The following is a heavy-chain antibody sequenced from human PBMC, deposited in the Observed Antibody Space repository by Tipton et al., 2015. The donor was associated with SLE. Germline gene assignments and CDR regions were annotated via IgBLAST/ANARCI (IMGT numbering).Heavy chain of an antibody. CDR1: GGSISSGDYY. V-gene: IGHV4-39*01. D-gene: IGHD3-10*01. CDR3: ARVVRYYFGSGSDGMDF. Sequence: TLSLTCTVSGGSISSGDYYWSWIRQPPGKGLEWIGSIYYSGSTYYNPSLKSRVTISVDTSKNQFSLKLSSVTAADTAVYYCARVVRYYFGSGSDGMDFWGQGTTVTVSS. J-gene: IGHJ6*02. CDR2: IYYSGST.